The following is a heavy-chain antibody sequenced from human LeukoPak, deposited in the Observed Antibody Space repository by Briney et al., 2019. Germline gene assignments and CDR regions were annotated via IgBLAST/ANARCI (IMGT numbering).Heavy chain of an antibody. D-gene: IGHD3-16*02. CDR3: AKDVPFTGGGAIVY. J-gene: IGHJ4*02. CDR1: GLTFRDAW. CDR2: IKSKVNSGAA. V-gene: IGHV3-15*01. Sequence: GASLRLSCAASGLTFRDAWMTWVRRPPGRGLEWIGHIKSKVNSGAADYAAPVKGRFTISRDDSRSTVCLQLDSLKTEDTAVYYCAKDVPFTGGGAIVYWGQGTPDTVSS.